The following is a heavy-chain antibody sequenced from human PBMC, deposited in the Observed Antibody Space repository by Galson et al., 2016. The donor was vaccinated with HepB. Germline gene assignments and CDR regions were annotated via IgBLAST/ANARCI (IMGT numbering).Heavy chain of an antibody. J-gene: IGHJ6*02. D-gene: IGHD3-22*01. CDR2: IKPNSGGT. CDR3: AKVAIGAFYGMDV. CDR1: GYIFTAYY. Sequence: SVKVSCKASGYIFTAYYVHWVRQAPGQGLEWMGWIKPNSGGTNYAQKFQGRVTMTRDTSINTAYMELTRLSSDDTAVYYCAKVAIGAFYGMDVWGQGTTVSVSS. V-gene: IGHV1-2*02.